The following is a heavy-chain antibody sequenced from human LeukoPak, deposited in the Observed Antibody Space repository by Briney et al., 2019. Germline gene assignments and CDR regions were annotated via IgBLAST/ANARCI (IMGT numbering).Heavy chain of an antibody. J-gene: IGHJ6*03. D-gene: IGHD3-10*01. V-gene: IGHV3-23*01. CDR3: ARDGVTMVRGVKVLDYYYYYMDV. Sequence: GGSLRLSCAASGFTFSSYVMSWVRQAPGKGLEWVSAIIGSGGSSYYADSVKGRFAISRDNSKNTMYLQMNSLRAEDTAVYYCARDGVTMVRGVKVLDYYYYYMDVWGKGTTVTISS. CDR2: IIGSGGSS. CDR1: GFTFSSYV.